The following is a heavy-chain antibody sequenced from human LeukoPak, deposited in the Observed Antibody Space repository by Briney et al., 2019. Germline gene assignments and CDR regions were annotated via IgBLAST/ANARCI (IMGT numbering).Heavy chain of an antibody. Sequence: PGGSLRLSCAASGFTFTNAWMSWVRQAPGKGLEWVGRIKNKGDGGTIDYAAPVKGRFTISRDDSKNTLYLQMNSLRAEDTAVYYCAKELNYYDSSGSFDYWGQGTLVTVSS. CDR2: IKNKGDGGTI. D-gene: IGHD3-22*01. CDR1: GFTFTNAW. V-gene: IGHV3-15*01. J-gene: IGHJ4*02. CDR3: AKELNYYDSSGSFDY.